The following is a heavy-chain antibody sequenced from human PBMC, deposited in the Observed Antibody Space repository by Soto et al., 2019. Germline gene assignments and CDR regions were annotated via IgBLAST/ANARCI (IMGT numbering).Heavy chain of an antibody. J-gene: IGHJ3*02. CDR3: ARGAAFDI. CDR2: MNPKSGNT. CDR1: GYTFTSYY. Sequence: ASVKVSCKASGYTFTSYYMHWVRQAPGQGLEWMGRMNPKSGNTGNAQEFQGRVTMTRDTSTSTAYMDLSSLRSEDTAVYCCARGAAFDIWGQGTMVTVSS. V-gene: IGHV1-8*02.